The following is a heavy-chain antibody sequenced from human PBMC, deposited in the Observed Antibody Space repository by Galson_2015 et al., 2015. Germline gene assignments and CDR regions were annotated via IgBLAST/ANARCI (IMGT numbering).Heavy chain of an antibody. V-gene: IGHV1-8*01. CDR1: GYTFTNYD. J-gene: IGHJ4*02. Sequence: SVKVSCKASGYTFTNYDINWVRQATGQGLEWMGWINPNSGNTGFAQHFQGRVTLTKNNSINTAYMELGSLTSEDTAVYYCARGRSVVPTASQINDCWGQGTLVTVSS. CDR3: ARGRSVVPTASQINDC. D-gene: IGHD2-2*01. CDR2: INPNSGNT.